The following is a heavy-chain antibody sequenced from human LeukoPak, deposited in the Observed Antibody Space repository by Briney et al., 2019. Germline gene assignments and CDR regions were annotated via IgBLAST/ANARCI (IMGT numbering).Heavy chain of an antibody. D-gene: IGHD3-10*01. J-gene: IGHJ6*03. CDR1: GGSISTSNW. CDR3: ARAVGSGSFQTYYYYMDV. Sequence: SETLSLTCAVYGGSISTSNWGTWVRQPPGKGLEWIGEIYHSGSTNYNPSLKSRVTISVDKSKNQFSLRLSSVTAADTAVYYCARAVGSGSFQTYYYYMDVWGKGTTVTISS. V-gene: IGHV4-4*02. CDR2: IYHSGST.